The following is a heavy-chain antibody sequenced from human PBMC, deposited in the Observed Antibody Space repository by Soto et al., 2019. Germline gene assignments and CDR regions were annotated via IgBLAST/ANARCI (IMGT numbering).Heavy chain of an antibody. CDR2: IIPIFGTA. V-gene: IGHV1-69*01. CDR1: GGTFSSYA. CDR3: ARAGANMIADPPHAFDI. J-gene: IGHJ3*02. D-gene: IGHD3-22*01. Sequence: QVQLVQSGAEVKKPGSSVKVSCKASGGTFSSYAISWVRQAPGQGLEWMGGIIPIFGTANYAQKFQGRVTITADESTSTAYMEVSSLRSEDTAVYYCARAGANMIADPPHAFDIWGQGTMVTVSS.